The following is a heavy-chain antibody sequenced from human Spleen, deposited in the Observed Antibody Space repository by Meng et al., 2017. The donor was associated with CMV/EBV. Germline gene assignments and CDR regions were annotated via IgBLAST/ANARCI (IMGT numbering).Heavy chain of an antibody. J-gene: IGHJ6*02. CDR3: ARSHIVVVPAAMRVQGYYGMDV. CDR2: INQRGST. D-gene: IGHD2-2*01. V-gene: IGHV4-34*01. CDR1: GGCFSGYY. Sequence: SETLSLTCAVYGGCFSGYYWSWIRQPPGKGLEWIGEINQRGSTNYNPSLKSRVTISADTSKNQFSLKLRYVTATDTAVYYCARSHIVVVPAAMRVQGYYGMDVWGQGTTVTVSS.